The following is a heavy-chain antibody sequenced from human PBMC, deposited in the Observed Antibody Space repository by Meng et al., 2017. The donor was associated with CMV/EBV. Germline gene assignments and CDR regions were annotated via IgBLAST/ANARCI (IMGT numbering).Heavy chain of an antibody. CDR1: GYTFTGYY. V-gene: IGHV1-8*03. D-gene: IGHD3-22*01. J-gene: IGHJ4*02. CDR2: MNPNSGNT. CDR3: ARGVPDYYDSSGYYNFDY. Sequence: ASVKVSCKASGYTFTGYYMHWVRQATGQGLEWMGWMNPNSGNTGYAQKFQGRVTITRNTSISTAYMELSSLRSEDTAVYYCARGVPDYYDSSGYYNFDYWGQGTLVTVSS.